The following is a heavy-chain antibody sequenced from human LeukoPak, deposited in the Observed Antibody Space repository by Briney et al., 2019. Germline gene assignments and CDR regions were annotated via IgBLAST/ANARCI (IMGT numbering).Heavy chain of an antibody. J-gene: IGHJ4*02. CDR2: INSISGEI. D-gene: IGHD1-26*01. CDR3: ARTAGGPYFFDS. V-gene: IGHV3-21*05. Sequence: GGSLRLSCVASGFTFSYYSMNWVRQAPGKGLEWVSYINSISGEIWYADSVKGRFTISRDNAKDTVYLQMNSLRAEDTAIYYCARTAGGPYFFDSWGQGTLVTVSS. CDR1: GFTFSYYS.